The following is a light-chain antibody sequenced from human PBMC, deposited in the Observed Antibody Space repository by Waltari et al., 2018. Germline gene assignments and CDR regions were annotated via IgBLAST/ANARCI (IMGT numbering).Light chain of an antibody. J-gene: IGLJ1*01. CDR3: AAWDDSLNGPV. V-gene: IGLV1-44*01. CDR2: GTR. Sequence: QSVLTQPPSASGTPGQSNIISCSGSSSNIGDNTITSYQQVPGTAPQLLIYGTRERPSGVSNRLSGSKSGTSASLAISALQPEDEADYYCAAWDDSLNGPVFGTGTKVTAL. CDR1: SSNIGDNT.